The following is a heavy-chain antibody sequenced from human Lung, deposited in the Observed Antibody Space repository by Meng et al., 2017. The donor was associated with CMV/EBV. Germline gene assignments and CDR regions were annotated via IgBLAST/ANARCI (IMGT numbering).Heavy chain of an antibody. Sequence: GEXXKISCAASGFTFSSYWMSWVRQAPGKGLEWVANIKQDGSEKYYVDSVKGRFTISRDNAKNSLYLQMNSLRAEDTAVYYCAGTAAAGISWSEYFHHWGPGNXVNGAS. CDR3: AGTAAAGISWSEYFHH. D-gene: IGHD6-13*01. J-gene: IGHJ1*01. V-gene: IGHV3-7*01. CDR2: IKQDGSEK. CDR1: GFTFSSYW.